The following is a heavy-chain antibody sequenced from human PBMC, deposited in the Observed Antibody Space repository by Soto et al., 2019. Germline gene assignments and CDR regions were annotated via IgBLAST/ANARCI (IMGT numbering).Heavy chain of an antibody. D-gene: IGHD4-17*01. CDR1: GFTFSSYP. V-gene: IGHV3-30-3*01. Sequence: QVQLVESGGGVVQPGRSLRLSCAASGFTFSSYPMHWVRQAPGKGLEWVAVISYDGSNKYYVDSVKGRFTISRDNSKNTLYLQMNSLIPEDTTVYYCARDSATVADYYYTMDVWGQGTTGTVSS. CDR2: ISYDGSNK. J-gene: IGHJ6*02. CDR3: ARDSATVADYYYTMDV.